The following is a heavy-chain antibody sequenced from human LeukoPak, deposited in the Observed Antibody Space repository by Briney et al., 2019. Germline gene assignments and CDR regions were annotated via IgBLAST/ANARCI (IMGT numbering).Heavy chain of an antibody. Sequence: GASVKVSCKASGYTFTTHHINWVRQATGQGFEWMGWMNPESGNTNYAQKFQGRVTMTWDTSINTAYMELSSLRSEDTAVYYCARAPVGATSPVYDYWGQGTLVTVSS. J-gene: IGHJ4*02. CDR2: MNPESGNT. CDR1: GYTFTTHH. V-gene: IGHV1-8*01. D-gene: IGHD1-26*01. CDR3: ARAPVGATSPVYDY.